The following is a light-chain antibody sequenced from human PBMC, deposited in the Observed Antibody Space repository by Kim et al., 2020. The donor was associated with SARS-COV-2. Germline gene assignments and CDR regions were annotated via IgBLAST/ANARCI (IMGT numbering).Light chain of an antibody. J-gene: IGLJ3*02. CDR3: SSRDSSGPWV. V-gene: IGLV3-19*01. CDR2: NKN. Sequence: SSELTQDPAVSVALGQTVRITCQGDSLRSYYASWYQQKPGQAPVLVIFNKNDRPSGIPDRFSGSTSGNTVSLTITGAQAEDEADYYCSSRDSSGPWVFGG. CDR1: SLRSYY.